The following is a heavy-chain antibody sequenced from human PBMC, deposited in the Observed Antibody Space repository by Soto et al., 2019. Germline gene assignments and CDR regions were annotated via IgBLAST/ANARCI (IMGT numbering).Heavy chain of an antibody. J-gene: IGHJ4*02. D-gene: IGHD6-13*01. CDR3: AKDQGSSWSEIDY. CDR2: ISGSGGST. Sequence: EVQLLESGGGLVQPGGSLRLSCAASGFTFSNYAVTWVRQAPGKGLEWVSTISGSGGSTYYADSVKGRFTISRDNSKNTLYLQMSGLTAGDTAVDYCAKDQGSSWSEIDYWGQGTLVTVAS. V-gene: IGHV3-23*01. CDR1: GFTFSNYA.